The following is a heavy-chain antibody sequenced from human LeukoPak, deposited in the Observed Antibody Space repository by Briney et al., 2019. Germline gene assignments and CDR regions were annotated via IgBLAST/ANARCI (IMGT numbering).Heavy chain of an antibody. CDR2: INHSGST. J-gene: IGHJ4*02. CDR3: ARTAHGNYYDSSGYYYGAGRFDY. CDR1: GGSFSGYY. D-gene: IGHD3-22*01. V-gene: IGHV4-34*01. Sequence: PSETLSLTCAVYGGSFSGYYRSWVRQPPGKGLEWIGEINHSGSTNYNPSLKSRVTISVDTSKNQFSLKLSSVTAADTAVYYCARTAHGNYYDSSGYYYGAGRFDYWGQGTLVTVSS.